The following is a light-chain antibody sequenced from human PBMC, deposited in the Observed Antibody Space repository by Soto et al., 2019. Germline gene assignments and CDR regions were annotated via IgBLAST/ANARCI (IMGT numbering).Light chain of an antibody. CDR2: DVS. CDR1: SSDVGGYNY. J-gene: IGLJ1*01. Sequence: QSALTQPASVSGSPGQSSTISCTGTSSDVGGYNYVSWYQQHPGKAPKLMIYDVSNRPSGVSNRFSGSKSGNTASLTISGLQAEDEAEYYCSSYTSSSTLDVFGTGTKLTVL. CDR3: SSYTSSSTLDV. V-gene: IGLV2-14*01.